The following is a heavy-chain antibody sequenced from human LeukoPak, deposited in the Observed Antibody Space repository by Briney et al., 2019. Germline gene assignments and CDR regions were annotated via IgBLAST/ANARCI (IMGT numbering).Heavy chain of an antibody. CDR1: GFTFSRYA. CDR2: ISGSGGST. Sequence: GGSLRLSCAASGFTFSRYAMSWVRQAPGKGLEWVSAISGSGGSTYYADCVKGRFTIYRDNSKNTLYLKMNSLRAEDTAVYYCAKVPYSSGGGVFDYWGQGTLVTVSS. V-gene: IGHV3-23*01. CDR3: AKVPYSSGGGVFDY. D-gene: IGHD6-19*01. J-gene: IGHJ4*02.